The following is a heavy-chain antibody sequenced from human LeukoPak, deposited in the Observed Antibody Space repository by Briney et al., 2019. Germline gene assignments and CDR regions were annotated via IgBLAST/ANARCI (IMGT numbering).Heavy chain of an antibody. CDR3: ARRHYGGNAGRYWYFDL. V-gene: IGHV4-59*01. D-gene: IGHD4/OR15-4a*01. CDR1: GRSITSYC. Sequence: SETLSLTCSVSGRSITSYCGNSIRQAPGEGLGWTGYISDTGITTHNPFLESRVTISVDTSNKQFYLRLISVTAADTAVYYCARRHYGGNAGRYWYFDLWGRGTLVTVSS. CDR2: ISDTGIT. J-gene: IGHJ2*01.